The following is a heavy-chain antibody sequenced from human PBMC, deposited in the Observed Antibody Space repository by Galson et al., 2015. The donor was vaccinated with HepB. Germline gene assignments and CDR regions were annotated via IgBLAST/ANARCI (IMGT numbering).Heavy chain of an antibody. CDR3: ATYYYDSSGQFDY. V-gene: IGHV1-69*02. J-gene: IGHJ4*02. CDR1: GGTFSSYT. CDR2: IIPILGIA. Sequence: SVKVSCKASGGTFSSYTISWVRQAPGQGLEWMGRIIPILGIANYAQKFQGRVTITADKSTSTAYMELSGLRSEDTAVYYCATYYYDSSGQFDYWGQGTLVTVSS. D-gene: IGHD3-22*01.